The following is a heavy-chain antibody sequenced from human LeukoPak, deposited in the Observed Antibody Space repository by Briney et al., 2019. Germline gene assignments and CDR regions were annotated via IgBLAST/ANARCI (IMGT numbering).Heavy chain of an antibody. D-gene: IGHD3-22*01. Sequence: SETLSLTCTVSGHSISGGYYWGWIRQPPGKGLEWIGSISHSGSTYYNPSLKSRVTISVDTSKNQFSLKLTSVTAADTAVYYCARDPSHTSGPLGYWGQGTLVTVSS. CDR3: ARDPSHTSGPLGY. V-gene: IGHV4-38-2*02. CDR1: GHSISGGYY. CDR2: ISHSGST. J-gene: IGHJ4*02.